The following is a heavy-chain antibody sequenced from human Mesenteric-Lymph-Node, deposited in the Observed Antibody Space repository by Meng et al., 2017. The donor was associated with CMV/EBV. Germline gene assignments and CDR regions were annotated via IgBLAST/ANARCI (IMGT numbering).Heavy chain of an antibody. V-gene: IGHV1-69*05. J-gene: IGHJ4*02. CDR1: GGTFSSFA. CDR2: IIPIFGTP. CDR3: ARSPIALTGTGVY. Sequence: CKASGGTFSSFAVSWVRQAPGQELEWMGVIIPIFGTPKYAQKFQGRVTITTDESTNTAYMELTNLRSEDTAVYYCARSPIALTGTGVYWGQGTLVTVSS. D-gene: IGHD6-13*01.